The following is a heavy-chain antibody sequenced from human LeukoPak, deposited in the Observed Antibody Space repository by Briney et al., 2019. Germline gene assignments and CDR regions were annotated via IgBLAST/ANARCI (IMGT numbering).Heavy chain of an antibody. CDR3: ARRLTQYDCFDP. CDR2: TYYRSTWYN. J-gene: IGHJ5*02. D-gene: IGHD2-2*01. V-gene: IGHV6-1*01. CDR1: GDSVSSNSDT. Sequence: SQTLSLTCAISGDSVSSNSDTWNWIRQSPSRGLEWLGRTYYRSTWYNDYAVSVRGRITVNPDTSKNQFSLHLNSVTPGDTAVYYCARRLTQYDCFDPWGQGILVTVSS.